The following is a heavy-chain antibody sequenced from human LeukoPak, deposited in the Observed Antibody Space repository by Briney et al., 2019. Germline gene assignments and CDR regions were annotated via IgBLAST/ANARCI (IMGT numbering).Heavy chain of an antibody. D-gene: IGHD6-13*01. CDR2: IKQDGSEK. V-gene: IGHV3-7*01. J-gene: IGHJ3*02. CDR1: GFTFSSYG. CDR3: ARKAAAVRDDAFDI. Sequence: GGSLRLSCGASGFTFSSYGMSWVRQAPGKGLEWVANIKQDGSEKYYVDSVKGRFTISRDNAKNSLYLQMNSLRAEDTAVYYCARKAAAVRDDAFDIWGQGTMVTVSS.